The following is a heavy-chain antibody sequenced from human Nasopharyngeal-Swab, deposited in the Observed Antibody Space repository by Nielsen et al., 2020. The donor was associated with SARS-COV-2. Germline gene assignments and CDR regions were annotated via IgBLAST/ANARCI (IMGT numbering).Heavy chain of an antibody. V-gene: IGHV3-23*01. Sequence: GGSLRLSCAASGFTFSSYAMSWVRQAPGKGLEWVSAISGSGGSTYYADSVKGRFTISRDNSKNTLYLQMNSLGAEDTAVYYCAKSVAAAGPDYYYGLDVWGQGTTVTVSS. CDR3: AKSVAAAGPDYYYGLDV. D-gene: IGHD6-13*01. CDR2: ISGSGGST. J-gene: IGHJ6*02. CDR1: GFTFSSYA.